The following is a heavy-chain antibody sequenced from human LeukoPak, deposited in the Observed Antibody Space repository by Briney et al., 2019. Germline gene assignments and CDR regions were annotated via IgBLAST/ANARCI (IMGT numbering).Heavy chain of an antibody. J-gene: IGHJ4*02. D-gene: IGHD5-18*01. V-gene: IGHV3-74*01. CDR2: VKGDGRTT. Sequence: GSLRLSCAASGLPFSDFWMHWVRPPPGKGLVWVALVKGDGRTTIYADSVKGRFTISRDNAKNTLYLQMNSLRADDSGVYYCATGHSYGYDYWGQGVLVTVSS. CDR3: ATGHSYGYDY. CDR1: GLPFSDFW.